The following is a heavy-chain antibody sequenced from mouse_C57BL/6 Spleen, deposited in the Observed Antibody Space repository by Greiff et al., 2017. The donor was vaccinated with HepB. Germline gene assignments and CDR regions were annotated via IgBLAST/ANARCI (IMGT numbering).Heavy chain of an antibody. CDR3: ARSGDYDVGFDY. J-gene: IGHJ2*01. CDR2: INPSSGYT. D-gene: IGHD2-4*01. Sequence: QVQLKESGAELARPGASVKMSCKASGYTFTSYTMHWVKQRPGQGLEWIGYINPSSGYTKYNQKFKDKATLTADKSSSTAYMQLSSLTSEDSAVYYCARSGDYDVGFDYWGQGTTLTVSS. V-gene: IGHV1-4*01. CDR1: GYTFTSYT.